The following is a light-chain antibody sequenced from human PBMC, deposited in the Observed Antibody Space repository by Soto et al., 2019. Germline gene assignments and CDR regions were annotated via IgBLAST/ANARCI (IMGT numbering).Light chain of an antibody. CDR3: QQYSSSPQT. CDR2: GAS. J-gene: IGKJ1*01. Sequence: IVLTPSPGTLSLSPRERTTLSCRASQTGSNSYLAWYQQKSGQAPRLLIYGASTRATGIPARFSGSGSGTEFTLTISSLQSEDFAVYYCQQYSSSPQTFGQGTKVDI. CDR1: QTGSNSY. V-gene: IGKV3-20*01.